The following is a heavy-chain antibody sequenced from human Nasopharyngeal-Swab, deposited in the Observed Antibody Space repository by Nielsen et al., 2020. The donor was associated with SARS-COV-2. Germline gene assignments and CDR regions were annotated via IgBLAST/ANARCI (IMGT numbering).Heavy chain of an antibody. V-gene: IGHV1-69*04. J-gene: IGHJ6*02. D-gene: IGHD3-3*01. CDR2: IIPILGIA. Sequence: WVRHAPGQGLEWMGRIIPILGIANYAQKFQGRVTITADKSTSTAYMELSSLRSEDTAVYYCARAAILFGMDVWGQGTTVTVSS. CDR3: ARAAILFGMDV.